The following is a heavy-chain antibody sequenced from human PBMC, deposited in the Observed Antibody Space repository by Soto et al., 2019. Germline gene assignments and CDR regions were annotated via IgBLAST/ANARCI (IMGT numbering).Heavy chain of an antibody. CDR3: ARDPWAADY. Sequence: PGGSLRLSCAASGSTVSTKYMSWVRQAPGKGLEWVSVIYSGGSTFYADSVRGRFTISRDNSKNTVNLQMNSLRAEDTAVYYCARDPWAADYWGQGTLVTVSS. CDR2: IYSGGST. V-gene: IGHV3-66*01. J-gene: IGHJ4*02. D-gene: IGHD3-16*01. CDR1: GSTVSTKY.